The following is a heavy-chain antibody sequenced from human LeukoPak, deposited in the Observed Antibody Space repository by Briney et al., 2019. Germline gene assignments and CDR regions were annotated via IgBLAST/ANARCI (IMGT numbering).Heavy chain of an antibody. V-gene: IGHV4-30-4*08. Sequence: PSQTLSLTCTVSGGSIRSGDYYWSWIRQPPGKGLEWIGYIYYSGSTYYNPSLKSRVTISVDTSKNQFSLKLSSVTAADTAVYYCASYYDSSGYYVAEYFQHWGQGTLVTVSS. J-gene: IGHJ1*01. D-gene: IGHD3-22*01. CDR1: GGSIRSGDYY. CDR3: ASYYDSSGYYVAEYFQH. CDR2: IYYSGST.